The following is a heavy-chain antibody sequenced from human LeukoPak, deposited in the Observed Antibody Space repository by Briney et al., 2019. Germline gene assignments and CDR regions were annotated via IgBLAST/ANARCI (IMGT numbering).Heavy chain of an antibody. CDR1: GFTFSNYA. D-gene: IGHD2-2*01. CDR3: ARDTRLMYYFDF. J-gene: IGHJ4*02. Sequence: GGSLRLSCAASGFTFSNYAMTWVRQAPGRRLEWVSTITRFTGATYYADSVKGRFTISRGDSNNTLYLQMNSLRAGDTAVYYCARDTRLMYYFDFWGQGALVTVSS. CDR2: ITRFTGAT. V-gene: IGHV3-23*01.